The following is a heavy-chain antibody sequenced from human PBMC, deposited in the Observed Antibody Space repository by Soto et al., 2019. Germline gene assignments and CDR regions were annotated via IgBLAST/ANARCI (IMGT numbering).Heavy chain of an antibody. CDR2: IVTYNGNT. CDR3: AHSSSWYFPSDY. CDR1: GYTFTNYG. V-gene: IGHV1-18*01. D-gene: IGHD6-13*01. J-gene: IGHJ4*02. Sequence: GASVKVSCKAAGYTFTNYGISWVRQAPGQGLEWMGWIVTYNGNTQSTQKLQSRLTITKDTSKNQVVLTMTNMDPVDTATYYCAHSSSWYFPSDYWGQGTLVTVSS.